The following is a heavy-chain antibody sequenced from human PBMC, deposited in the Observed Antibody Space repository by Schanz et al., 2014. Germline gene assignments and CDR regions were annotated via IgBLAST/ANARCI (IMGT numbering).Heavy chain of an antibody. CDR3: AKYRGYYRVSGSYRELEY. CDR2: IGNGGVTI. J-gene: IGHJ4*02. D-gene: IGHD3-10*01. Sequence: MQLLESGGGLVQPGGSLRLSCTASGFPFSDYFMAWIRQPPGRGLEWVSYIGNGGVTIYYADSVKGRFTISRDNSKNTLYLQMNSLRPEDTAVYYCAKYRGYYRVSGSYRELEYWGQGTLVTVSS. CDR1: GFPFSDYF. V-gene: IGHV3-11*01.